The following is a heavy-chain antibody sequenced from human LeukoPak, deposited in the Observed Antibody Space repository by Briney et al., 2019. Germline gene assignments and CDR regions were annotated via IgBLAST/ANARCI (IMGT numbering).Heavy chain of an antibody. CDR1: GGSISSYY. CDR3: ARGDSLLRFLEWLIQIPYFDY. D-gene: IGHD3-3*01. J-gene: IGHJ4*02. V-gene: IGHV4-59*01. Sequence: SETLSLTCTVSGGSISSYYWSWIRQPPGKGLEWIGYIYYSGSTNYNPSLKSRVTISVDTSKNQFSLKLSSVTAADTAVYYCARGDSLLRFLEWLIQIPYFDYWGQGTLVTVSS. CDR2: IYYSGST.